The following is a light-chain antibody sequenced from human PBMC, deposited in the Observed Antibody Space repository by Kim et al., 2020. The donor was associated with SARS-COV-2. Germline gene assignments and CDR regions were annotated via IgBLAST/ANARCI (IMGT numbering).Light chain of an antibody. V-gene: IGKV1D-16*01. Sequence: ASVGERVTITCRASQDINILLAWYQQRPGKAPKSLIYAASNLQTGVPGRFSGSGSGTEFTLTIRSLQPEDFATYYCQQYVSYPNTFGQGTRLEI. CDR1: QDINIL. J-gene: IGKJ5*01. CDR2: AAS. CDR3: QQYVSYPNT.